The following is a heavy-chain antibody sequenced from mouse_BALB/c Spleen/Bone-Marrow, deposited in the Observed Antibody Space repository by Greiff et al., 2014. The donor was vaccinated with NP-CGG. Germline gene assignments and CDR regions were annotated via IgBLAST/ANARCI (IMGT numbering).Heavy chain of an antibody. CDR1: GYTFTSYR. CDR3: ARSYYDGSSFAY. D-gene: IGHD1-1*01. CDR2: INPSTGYT. Sequence: VQGVESGAELAKPGASVKMSCKASGYTFTSYRMHWVKQRPGQGLEWIGYINPSTGYTEYNQKFKDKATLTADKSSSTAYMQLSSPTSEDSAVYYCARSYYDGSSFAYWGQGTLVTVSA. V-gene: IGHV1-4*01. J-gene: IGHJ3*01.